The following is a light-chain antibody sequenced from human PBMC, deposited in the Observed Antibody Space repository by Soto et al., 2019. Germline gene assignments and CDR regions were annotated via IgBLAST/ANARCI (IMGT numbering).Light chain of an antibody. Sequence: EIVLTQSPGTLSLSPGERATLSCRASQSVTSYYLAWYQQKPGQAPRLLIYGASSRATGVPDRFSGSGSGADFTLTISRLEPEDFAVYYCQQYLRSPTFGQGTKVEIK. CDR3: QQYLRSPT. CDR2: GAS. J-gene: IGKJ1*01. CDR1: QSVTSYY. V-gene: IGKV3-20*01.